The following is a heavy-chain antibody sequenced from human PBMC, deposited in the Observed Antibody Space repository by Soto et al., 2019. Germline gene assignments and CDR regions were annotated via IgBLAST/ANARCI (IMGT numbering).Heavy chain of an antibody. D-gene: IGHD4-17*01. Sequence: PGGSLRLSCAASGFTFSSYAMIWVRQAPVNGLGLVSASSGIFGSTYYADSVKGRFTISRDNSEKTLYLQMISLRADDTAVYYCAKDINDYGEYVAFDIWGQGTLVTVSS. J-gene: IGHJ3*02. CDR3: AKDINDYGEYVAFDI. CDR2: SSGIFGST. V-gene: IGHV3-23*01. CDR1: GFTFSSYA.